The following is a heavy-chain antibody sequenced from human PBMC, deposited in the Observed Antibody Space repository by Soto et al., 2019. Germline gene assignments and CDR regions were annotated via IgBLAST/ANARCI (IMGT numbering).Heavy chain of an antibody. CDR2: IIPIFGTA. D-gene: IGHD3-22*01. CDR1: GGTFSSYA. Sequence: GASVKVSCKASGGTFSSYAISWVRQAAGQGLEWMGGIIPIFGTANYAQKFQGRVTITADESTSTAYMELSSLRSEDTAVYYCAREYYYDSSAGFYFDLWGRGTLVTVSS. V-gene: IGHV1-69*13. CDR3: AREYYYDSSAGFYFDL. J-gene: IGHJ2*01.